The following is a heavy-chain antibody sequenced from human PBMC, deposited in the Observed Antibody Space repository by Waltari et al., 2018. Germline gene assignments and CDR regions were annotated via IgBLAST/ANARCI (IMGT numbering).Heavy chain of an antibody. D-gene: IGHD3-22*01. CDR1: GFTFSSYG. Sequence: QVQLVESGGGVVQPGGSLRLSCAASGFTFSSYGMHWVRQAPGKGLEWVAFIRYDGSNKYYADSVKGRFTISRDNSKNTLYLQMNSLRAEDTAVYYCAKDVYDSSGYYYLFDYWGQGTLVTVSS. CDR2: IRYDGSNK. J-gene: IGHJ4*02. V-gene: IGHV3-30*02. CDR3: AKDVYDSSGYYYLFDY.